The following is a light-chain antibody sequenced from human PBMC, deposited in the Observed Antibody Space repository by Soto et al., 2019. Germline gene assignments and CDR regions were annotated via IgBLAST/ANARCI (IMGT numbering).Light chain of an antibody. CDR2: GAS. Sequence: EIVLTQSPGTLSLSLGERATLSCRASQSVSNSYLAWYQQKPGQAPRLLIYGASSRATGIPDRFSGSGSGTDFTLTISRLEPEDFAVYYCQQYNSSPPMYTFGQGTKLEIK. CDR1: QSVSNSY. CDR3: QQYNSSPPMYT. V-gene: IGKV3-20*01. J-gene: IGKJ2*01.